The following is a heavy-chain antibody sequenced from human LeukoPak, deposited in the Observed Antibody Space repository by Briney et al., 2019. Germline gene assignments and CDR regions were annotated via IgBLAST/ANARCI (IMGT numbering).Heavy chain of an antibody. CDR1: GFTFSTYA. V-gene: IGHV3-23*01. CDR2: ISGTGGST. D-gene: IGHD3-16*02. CDR3: ARAQIRLGELSYDY. Sequence: GGSLRLSCAASGFTFSTYAMTWVRQAPGKGLEWVSLISGTGGSTYYADSVKGRFTISRDNSKNTLYLQMNSLRAEDTAVYYCARAQIRLGELSYDYWGQGTLVTVSS. J-gene: IGHJ4*02.